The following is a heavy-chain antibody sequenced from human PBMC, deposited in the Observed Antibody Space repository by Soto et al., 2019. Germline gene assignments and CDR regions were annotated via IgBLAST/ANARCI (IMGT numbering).Heavy chain of an antibody. D-gene: IGHD3-22*01. Sequence: SETLSLTCAVYGGSFSGYYWSWIRQPPGKGLEWIGEINHSGSTNYNPSLKSRVTISVDTSKNQFSPKLSSVTAADTAVYYCARAIFYDSSPYWGQGTLVTVSS. CDR2: INHSGST. CDR3: ARAIFYDSSPY. CDR1: GGSFSGYY. V-gene: IGHV4-34*01. J-gene: IGHJ4*02.